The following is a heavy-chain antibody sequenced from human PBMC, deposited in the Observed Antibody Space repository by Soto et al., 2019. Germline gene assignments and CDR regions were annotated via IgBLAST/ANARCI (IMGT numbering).Heavy chain of an antibody. J-gene: IGHJ4*02. CDR1: GFTFSSYA. CDR2: IRGSGGST. Sequence: PGGSLRLSCAASGFTFSSYALSWVRQAPGKGLEWVSAIRGSGGSTYYADSVKGRFTISRDNSENTLYLQMNSLRAEDTAVYYCAKAQGTNCIACFDYWGQGTLVTVSS. D-gene: IGHD2-8*01. V-gene: IGHV3-23*01. CDR3: AKAQGTNCIACFDY.